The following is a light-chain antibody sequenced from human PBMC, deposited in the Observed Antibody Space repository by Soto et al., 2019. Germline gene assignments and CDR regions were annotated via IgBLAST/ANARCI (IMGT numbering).Light chain of an antibody. Sequence: QLVLTQPPSASGTPGQRVTISCSGSRSNIGSNTVNWYQQLPGTAPKLLIYSNNQRPSGVPDRFSGSKSGTSASLAISGLQSEYEADYYCAAWDDSLNGYVFGTGTKVTVL. J-gene: IGLJ1*01. V-gene: IGLV1-44*01. CDR3: AAWDDSLNGYV. CDR1: RSNIGSNT. CDR2: SNN.